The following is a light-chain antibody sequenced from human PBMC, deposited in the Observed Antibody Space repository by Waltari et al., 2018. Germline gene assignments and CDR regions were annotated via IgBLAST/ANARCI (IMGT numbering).Light chain of an antibody. J-gene: IGKJ1*01. CDR3: QHNYGTPWT. V-gene: IGKV1-39*01. Sequence: DIQMTQSPSSLSASVGDRVTITCRPSENVNNYLNWYQQKPGKAPKLLIYKASTLQSGVPSRFSGSGSGTDYTFTISSLQSEDVATYYCQHNYGTPWTFGQGTKVEIK. CDR1: ENVNNY. CDR2: KAS.